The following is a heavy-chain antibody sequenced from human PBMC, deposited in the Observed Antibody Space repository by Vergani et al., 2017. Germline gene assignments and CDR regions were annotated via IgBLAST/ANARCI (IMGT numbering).Heavy chain of an antibody. Sequence: QMQLQESGPGLVKASETLSLTCTVSGDSIISRSYYWGWIRQPPGKGLEWIGSIYNSGNGDYSSSLKRRVTLSADTSKNQYSLRLMSVTAADTAVYYCASVKYYSDSTSHFRGRYFDVWGRGTLVTVPS. D-gene: IGHD3-16*01. CDR2: IYNSGNG. J-gene: IGHJ2*01. CDR1: GDSIISRSYY. CDR3: ASVKYYSDSTSHFRGRYFDV. V-gene: IGHV4-39*01.